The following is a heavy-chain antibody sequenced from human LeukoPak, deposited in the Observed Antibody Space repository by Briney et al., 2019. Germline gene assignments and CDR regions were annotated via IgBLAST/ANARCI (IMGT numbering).Heavy chain of an antibody. V-gene: IGHV4-4*08. D-gene: IGHD2-2*01. CDR2: IDSSGTT. J-gene: IGHJ4*02. CDR1: GGSFSFYQ. Sequence: PSETLSLTCNISGGSFSFYQWSWIRQSPGKGPEWIGYIDSSGTTKYNPSLESRLSISIDTSRNHFSLKLKSATAADTAVYFCARLGVPSAYYFFDYWGQGILITVSS. CDR3: ARLGVPSAYYFFDY.